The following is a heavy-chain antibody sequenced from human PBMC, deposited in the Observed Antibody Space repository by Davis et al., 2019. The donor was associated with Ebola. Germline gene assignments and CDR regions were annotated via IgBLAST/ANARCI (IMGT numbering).Heavy chain of an antibody. CDR1: GYTFTSYY. Sequence: ASVPVSCKASGYTFTSYYMHWVRQAPGQGLEWTGIINPSRGSTSYVQKFQGRVTMTRDTSTSTVDMELSSLRSEDTAVYYCARLSNYYYDSSGYPGAFDIWGQGTMVTVSS. D-gene: IGHD3-22*01. V-gene: IGHV1-46*03. CDR3: ARLSNYYYDSSGYPGAFDI. CDR2: INPSRGST. J-gene: IGHJ3*02.